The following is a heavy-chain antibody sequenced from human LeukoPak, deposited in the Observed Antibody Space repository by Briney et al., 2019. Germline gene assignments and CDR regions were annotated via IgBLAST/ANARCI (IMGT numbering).Heavy chain of an antibody. CDR1: GGTFSSYA. J-gene: IGHJ4*02. CDR3: ARAELYSSSWYNY. D-gene: IGHD6-13*01. V-gene: IGHV1-69*05. Sequence: SVKVSCKTSGGTFSSYAISWVRRAPGQGLEWMGRIIPIFGTANYAQKFQGRVTITTDESTSTAYMELSSLRSEDTAVYYCARAELYSSSWYNYWGQGTLVTVSS. CDR2: IIPIFGTA.